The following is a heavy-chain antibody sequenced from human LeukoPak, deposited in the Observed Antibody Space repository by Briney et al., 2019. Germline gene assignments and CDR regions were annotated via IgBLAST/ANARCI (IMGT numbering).Heavy chain of an antibody. Sequence: GGSLRLSCATSGFPFSDYYMSWIRQAPGKGLEWISYIRYSATDIYYADSVKGRFTVSRDNARKSLYLQMNSLRADDTAVYYCARDDMLERPSFDVWGQGTMVTVSS. CDR3: ARDDMLERPSFDV. J-gene: IGHJ3*01. V-gene: IGHV3-11*01. CDR2: IRYSATDI. CDR1: GFPFSDYY. D-gene: IGHD1-1*01.